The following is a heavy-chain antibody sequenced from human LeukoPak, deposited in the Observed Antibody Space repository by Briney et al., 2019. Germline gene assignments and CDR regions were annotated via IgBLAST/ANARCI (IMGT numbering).Heavy chain of an antibody. D-gene: IGHD3-22*01. CDR2: ISSSTSTI. J-gene: IGHJ4*02. Sequence: GGSLRLSCAASGFTFSDYSMNWVRQAPGKGLEWVSYISSSTSTIYYADSVRGRFTISRDNAKNSLYPQMNSLRAEDTAVYYCARDRAGGAYHYDSSGYYYWGQGTLVTVSS. CDR1: GFTFSDYS. CDR3: ARDRAGGAYHYDSSGYYY. V-gene: IGHV3-48*01.